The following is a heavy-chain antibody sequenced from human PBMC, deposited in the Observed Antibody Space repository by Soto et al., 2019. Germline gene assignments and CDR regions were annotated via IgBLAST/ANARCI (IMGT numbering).Heavy chain of an antibody. CDR3: ATLDTAEIQTAAY. Sequence: TGGSLRLSCAGSGFFFSAYWMSWVRHVPGKGLEWVAMINRGASGTHYVHSVKGRFTISRDNAKNSLYLQMNSLRVEDTAVYYCATLDTAEIQTAAYWGQGTLVTVSS. D-gene: IGHD2-15*01. V-gene: IGHV3-7*01. J-gene: IGHJ4*02. CDR1: GFFFSAYW. CDR2: INRGASGT.